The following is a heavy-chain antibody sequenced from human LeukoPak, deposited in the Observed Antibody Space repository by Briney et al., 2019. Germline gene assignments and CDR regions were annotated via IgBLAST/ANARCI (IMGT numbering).Heavy chain of an antibody. D-gene: IGHD3-16*01. CDR2: IRYDGSNK. CDR1: GFTFSSYG. Sequence: GGSLRLSCAASGFTFSSYGMHWVRQAPGKGLEWVAFIRYDGSNKYYADSVKGRFTISRDNSKNTLYLQMNSLRAEDTAVYYCAKRGYVSPEEYFQHWGQGTLVTVSS. J-gene: IGHJ1*01. V-gene: IGHV3-30*02. CDR3: AKRGYVSPEEYFQH.